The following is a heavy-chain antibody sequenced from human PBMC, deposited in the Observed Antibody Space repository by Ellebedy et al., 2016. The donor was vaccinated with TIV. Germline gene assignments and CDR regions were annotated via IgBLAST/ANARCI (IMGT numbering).Heavy chain of an antibody. CDR3: ARDHRDVPQISDY. V-gene: IGHV1-69*13. J-gene: IGHJ4*02. Sequence: AASVKVSCKASGGIFSDFGINWVRQAPGQGLEWMGGIIPVLGTADYAQKFQGRVTITAVDSTSTPYMELRSLTSDDTAVYYCARDHRDVPQISDYWGQGTLVTVSS. CDR2: IIPVLGTA. D-gene: IGHD2-2*01. CDR1: GGIFSDFG.